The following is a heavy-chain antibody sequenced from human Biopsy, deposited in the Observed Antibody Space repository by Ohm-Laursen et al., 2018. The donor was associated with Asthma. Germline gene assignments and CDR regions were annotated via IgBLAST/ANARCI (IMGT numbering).Heavy chain of an antibody. CDR3: AKEVFPGWELRRGPDS. J-gene: IGHJ4*02. CDR1: GFTFSNYG. D-gene: IGHD1-26*01. V-gene: IGHV3-30*18. Sequence: SLRLSCAASGFTFSNYGMHWVRQAPGKGLDWVAVISFDGANRNYTDSVKGRFTISRDNSRNTLHLEMNSLRAEDTAVYFCAKEVFPGWELRRGPDSWGQGTLVTVSA. CDR2: ISFDGANR.